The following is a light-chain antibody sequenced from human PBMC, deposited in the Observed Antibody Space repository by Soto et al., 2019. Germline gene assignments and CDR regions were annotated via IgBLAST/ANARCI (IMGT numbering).Light chain of an antibody. CDR2: EVS. J-gene: IGLJ2*01. V-gene: IGLV2-8*01. CDR3: TSYAATYIVL. CDR1: SSDVGGYNY. Sequence: QSALTQPPSASGAPGQSVTISCTGTSSDVGGYNYVSWFQQHPGRAPKLMIYEVSKRPSGVPDRFSGSKSGNTASLTVSGLHAEDEADYFCTSYAATYIVLVGGGTKLTVL.